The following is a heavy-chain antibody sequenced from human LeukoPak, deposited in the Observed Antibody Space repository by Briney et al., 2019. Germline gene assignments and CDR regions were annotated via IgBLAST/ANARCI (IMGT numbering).Heavy chain of an antibody. D-gene: IGHD6-6*01. CDR2: ISGSGGDT. Sequence: WGSLRLSCSASGFTFSNYAFHWVRQAPGKGLEYVSAISGSGGDTFYADSVKGRFTISRDNSKNKLYLQMSSLRADDTAVYSCVKTSSSYWYESWGQATLVIDSS. V-gene: IGHV3-64D*09. CDR1: GFTFSNYA. CDR3: VKTSSSYWYES. J-gene: IGHJ5*01.